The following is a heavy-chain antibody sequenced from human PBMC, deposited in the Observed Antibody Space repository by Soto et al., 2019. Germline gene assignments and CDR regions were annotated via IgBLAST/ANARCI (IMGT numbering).Heavy chain of an antibody. CDR3: ARIESGYDSSGPYYYYGMDV. J-gene: IGHJ6*02. CDR1: GGSISSGGYY. Sequence: PSETLSLTCTVSGGSISSGGYYWSWIRQHPGKGLEWIGEINHSGSTNYNPSLKSRVTISVDKSKNQFSLKLSSVTAADTAVYYCARIESGYDSSGPYYYYGMDVWGQGTTVTVSS. CDR2: INHSGST. V-gene: IGHV4-31*03. D-gene: IGHD3-22*01.